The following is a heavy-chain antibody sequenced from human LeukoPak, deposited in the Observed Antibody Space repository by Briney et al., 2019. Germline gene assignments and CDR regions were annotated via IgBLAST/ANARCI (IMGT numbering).Heavy chain of an antibody. V-gene: IGHV1-2*02. Sequence: ASVKVSCKASGYTFTGYYMHWVRQAPGQGLEWMGWINPNSGGTNYAQKFRGRVTMTRDTSISTAYMELSRLRSDDTAVYYCARSNPRRSRTAFDIWGQGTMVTVSS. D-gene: IGHD2-8*01. CDR3: ARSNPRRSRTAFDI. CDR2: INPNSGGT. J-gene: IGHJ3*02. CDR1: GYTFTGYY.